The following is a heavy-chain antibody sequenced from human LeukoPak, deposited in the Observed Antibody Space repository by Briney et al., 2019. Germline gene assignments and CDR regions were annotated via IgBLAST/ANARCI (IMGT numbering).Heavy chain of an antibody. D-gene: IGHD2-2*01. Sequence: GGSLRLSCAASGFTFRSFWMHWVRQAPGKGLLWVRRINSDGTSTTYADSVKGRFTNSRDNAKNTVYLQMNSLRAEDTAVYYCARTLGVPSAFNPWGQGTLVTVSS. J-gene: IGHJ5*02. CDR1: GFTFRSFW. CDR3: ARTLGVPSAFNP. V-gene: IGHV3-74*01. CDR2: INSDGTST.